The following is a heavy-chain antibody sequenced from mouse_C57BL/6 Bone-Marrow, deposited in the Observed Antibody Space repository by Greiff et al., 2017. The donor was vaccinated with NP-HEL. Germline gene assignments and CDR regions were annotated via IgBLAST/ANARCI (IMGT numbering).Heavy chain of an antibody. CDR3: ARADPGDY. Sequence: EVQLVESGGDLVKPGGSLKLSCAASGFTFSSYGMSWVRQTPDKRLEWVATISSGGSYTYYPDSVKGRFTISRDNAKNTLYLQMSSLKSEDTAMYYCARADPGDYWGQGTTLTVSS. CDR2: ISSGGSYT. CDR1: GFTFSSYG. J-gene: IGHJ2*01. V-gene: IGHV5-6*01.